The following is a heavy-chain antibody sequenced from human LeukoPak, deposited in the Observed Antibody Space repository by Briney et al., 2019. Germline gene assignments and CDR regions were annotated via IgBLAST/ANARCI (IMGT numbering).Heavy chain of an antibody. D-gene: IGHD4-17*01. CDR3: ARDRGYGDYVRLDY. J-gene: IGHJ4*02. CDR1: GYTFTSYG. V-gene: IGHV1-18*01. CDR2: ISAYNGNT. Sequence: ASVKVSCKASGYTFTSYGISWVRQAPGQGLEWMGWISAYNGNTNYAQKLQGRVTMTTDTSTSTAYMELRSLRSDDTAAYYCARDRGYGDYVRLDYWGQGTLVAVSS.